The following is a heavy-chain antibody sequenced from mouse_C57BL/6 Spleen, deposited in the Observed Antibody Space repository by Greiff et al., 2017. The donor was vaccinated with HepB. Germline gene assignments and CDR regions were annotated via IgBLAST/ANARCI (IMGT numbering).Heavy chain of an antibody. Sequence: VQLQQSGAELVRPGASVTLSCKASGYTFTDYEMHWVKQTPVHGLEWIGAIDPETGGTAYNQKFKGKAILTADKSSSTAYMERRSLTSEDSAVYYCTRERHYDYDGFAYWGQGTLVTVSA. CDR3: TRERHYDYDGFAY. CDR1: GYTFTDYE. D-gene: IGHD2-4*01. V-gene: IGHV1-15*01. J-gene: IGHJ3*01. CDR2: IDPETGGT.